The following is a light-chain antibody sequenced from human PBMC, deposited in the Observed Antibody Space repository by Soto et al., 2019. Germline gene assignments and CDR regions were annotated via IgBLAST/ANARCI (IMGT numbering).Light chain of an antibody. V-gene: IGLV2-8*01. CDR2: DVN. CDR3: NSYGGTNNYVV. J-gene: IGLJ2*01. CDR1: SSDVGGYNY. Sequence: QSALTQPPSASGSPGQSVTISCTGTSSDVGGYNYVSWYRQHPGKAPQLIIYDVNKRPSGVPDRFSGSKSGNTASLTVSGLQAEDEADYFCNSYGGTNNYVVFVVGAKLTVL.